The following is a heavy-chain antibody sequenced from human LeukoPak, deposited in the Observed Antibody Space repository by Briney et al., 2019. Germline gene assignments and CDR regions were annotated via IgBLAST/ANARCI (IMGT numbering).Heavy chain of an antibody. D-gene: IGHD1-7*01. CDR2: IYTSGST. CDR3: ARLRNWNYVFDY. Sequence: SETLSLTCTVSGGSISSYYWSWIRQPPGKGLEWIGYIYTSGSTNYNPSLKSRVTISVDTSKNQFSLKLSSVTAADTAVYYCARLRNWNYVFDYWGQGTLVIVSS. CDR1: GGSISSYY. V-gene: IGHV4-4*09. J-gene: IGHJ4*02.